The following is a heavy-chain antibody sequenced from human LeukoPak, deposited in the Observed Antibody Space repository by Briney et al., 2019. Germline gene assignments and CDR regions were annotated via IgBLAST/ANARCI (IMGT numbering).Heavy chain of an antibody. CDR2: IIPIFNTA. V-gene: IGHV1-69*05. J-gene: IGHJ5*02. CDR3: ARDRAGAQNWVALDP. Sequence: SVKVSCKASGDTFSNYAISWVRQAPGQGLEWMGGIIPIFNTANYAQNFQGRVTITTDESTRTAYMELSSLRPEDTALYYCARDRAGAQNWVALDPWGQGTLVTVSS. D-gene: IGHD7-27*01. CDR1: GDTFSNYA.